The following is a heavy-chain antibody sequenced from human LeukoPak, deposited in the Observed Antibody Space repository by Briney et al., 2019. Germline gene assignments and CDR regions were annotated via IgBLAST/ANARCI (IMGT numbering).Heavy chain of an antibody. CDR3: ARASGGMKWELTLDY. J-gene: IGHJ4*02. D-gene: IGHD1-26*01. Sequence: ASVKVSCKASGYTFTSYYMHWVRQAPGQGLEWMGIINPSGGSTSYAQKFQGRVTMTRDMSTSTVYMELSGLRSEDTAVYYCARASGGMKWELTLDYWGQGTLVTVSS. CDR1: GYTFTSYY. V-gene: IGHV1-46*01. CDR2: INPSGGST.